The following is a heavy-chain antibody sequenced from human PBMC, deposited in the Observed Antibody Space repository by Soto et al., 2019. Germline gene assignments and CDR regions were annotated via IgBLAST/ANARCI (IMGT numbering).Heavy chain of an antibody. CDR2: IYPGDSNT. D-gene: IGHD2-2*02. CDR1: GYSFTSYW. V-gene: IGHV5-51*01. Sequence: XESLKVSWRCSGYSFTSYWIGLVLQMPGKGLEWMGIIYPGDSNTRYSPSFQGQVTISADKSISSAYLQWSSLKASDTAMYYCARQGYCSNTACYTVDYWGQGTLVTVSS. CDR3: ARQGYCSNTACYTVDY. J-gene: IGHJ4*02.